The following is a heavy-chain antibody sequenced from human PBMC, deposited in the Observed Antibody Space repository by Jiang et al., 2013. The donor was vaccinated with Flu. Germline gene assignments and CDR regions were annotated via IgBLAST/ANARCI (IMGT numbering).Heavy chain of an antibody. CDR1: GFTFNSYE. D-gene: IGHD6-19*01. V-gene: IGHV3-23*01. Sequence: GLVQPGGSLRLSCEASGFTFNSYEMSWVRQAPGKGLEWVSGIGGSGVGTYYADSVKGRFTISRDNSKNTLYLQMNSLRAEDTAVYYCARETQQWLVFDYWGQGRLVTVSS. CDR2: IGGSGVGT. CDR3: ARETQQWLVFDY. J-gene: IGHJ4*02.